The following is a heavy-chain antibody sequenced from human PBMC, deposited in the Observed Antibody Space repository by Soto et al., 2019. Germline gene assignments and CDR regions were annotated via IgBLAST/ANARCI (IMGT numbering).Heavy chain of an antibody. J-gene: IGHJ6*01. Sequence: QVQLVESGGGVVQPGRSLRLSCAASGFTFSSYAMHWVRQAPGKGLEWVAVISYDGSNKYYADSVKGRFTISRDNSKNTLYLQMNSLRAEDTAVYYCVREMVVAATRNYYYYGTDVW. V-gene: IGHV3-30-3*01. CDR3: VREMVVAATRNYYYYGTDV. CDR2: ISYDGSNK. D-gene: IGHD2-15*01. CDR1: GFTFSSYA.